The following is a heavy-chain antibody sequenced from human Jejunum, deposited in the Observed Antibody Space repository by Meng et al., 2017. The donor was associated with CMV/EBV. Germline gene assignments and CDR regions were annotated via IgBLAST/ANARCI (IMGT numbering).Heavy chain of an antibody. J-gene: IGHJ4*02. D-gene: IGHD4-11*01. CDR1: GYTFTGYY. CDR3: ARGTTVIPNFDF. CDR2: INPNNGGA. Sequence: QGRLVQSGAEVKRPGASVKVSCKASGYTFTGYYMQWVRQAPGQGPEWMGRINPNNGGANYAQQFQGRVTMTTDTSISTAYMELSRLRSDDTALYYCARGTTVIPNFDFWGQGTLVTVSS. V-gene: IGHV1-2*06.